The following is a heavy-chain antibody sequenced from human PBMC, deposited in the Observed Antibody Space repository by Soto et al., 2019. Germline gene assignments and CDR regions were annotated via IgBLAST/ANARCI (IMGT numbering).Heavy chain of an antibody. V-gene: IGHV4-31*03. CDR3: AREPLIRGVRYYFDY. D-gene: IGHD3-10*01. CDR2: IFYSGST. Sequence: KPSETLSLTCTVSGDSISSGSYYWTWVRQRPGTGLEWMGYIFYSGSTSYNPSFRSRLSMSVDTSKNEFSLKLSSVTAADTAVYYCAREPLIRGVRYYFDYWGRGTLVTVSS. CDR1: GDSISSGSYY. J-gene: IGHJ4*02.